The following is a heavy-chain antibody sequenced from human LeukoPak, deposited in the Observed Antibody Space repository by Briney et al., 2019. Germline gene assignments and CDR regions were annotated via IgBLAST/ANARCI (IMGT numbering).Heavy chain of an antibody. J-gene: IGHJ4*02. CDR1: GFTLSSYW. CDR2: IKQDGREK. D-gene: IGHD6-19*01. Sequence: GGSVRLSCAASGFTLSSYWMRWVLQAPGQGLEWMAKIKQDGREKHYLDSVKGRFTISRDNAKNSLYLQMNSLRAEDTAVYYCARSLNPYSSGWYDYWGQGTLVTVSS. V-gene: IGHV3-7*01. CDR3: ARSLNPYSSGWYDY.